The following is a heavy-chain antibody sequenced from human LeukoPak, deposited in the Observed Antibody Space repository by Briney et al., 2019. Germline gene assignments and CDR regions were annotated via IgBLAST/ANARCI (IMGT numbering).Heavy chain of an antibody. CDR2: MHYSGST. Sequence: SEPLSLTCSVSGGSITKNGYYWGWIRQSPETGLEWIGSMHYSGSTYYNPSLNSRVTISVDTSKNQFSLKLSSATAADTAVYYCARVRAVAGFDYWGQGTLVTVSS. CDR3: ARVRAVAGFDY. D-gene: IGHD6-19*01. J-gene: IGHJ4*02. V-gene: IGHV4-39*07. CDR1: GGSITKNGYY.